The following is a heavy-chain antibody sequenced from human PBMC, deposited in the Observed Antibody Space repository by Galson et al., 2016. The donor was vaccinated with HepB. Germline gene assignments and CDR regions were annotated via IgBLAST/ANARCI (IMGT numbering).Heavy chain of an antibody. CDR2: INHSGGT. Sequence: ETLSLTCAVYGGSFSGYYWSWIRQPPGKGLEWIGEINHSGGTNYNPSLKSRVTISVDTSKNQFSLKLSSATAADTAVYYCARGDNPDYGDYASAYYYMDVWGKGTTVTVSS. V-gene: IGHV4-34*01. CDR1: GGSFSGYY. CDR3: ARGDNPDYGDYASAYYYMDV. D-gene: IGHD4-17*01. J-gene: IGHJ6*03.